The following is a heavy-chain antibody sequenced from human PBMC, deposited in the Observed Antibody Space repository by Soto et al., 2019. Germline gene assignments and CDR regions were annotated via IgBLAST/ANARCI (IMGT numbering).Heavy chain of an antibody. J-gene: IGHJ6*02. Sequence: SETLSLTCTVSGGSISSSSYYWGWIRQPPGKGLEWIGSIYYSGSTYYNPSLKSRVTISVDTSKNQFSLKLSSVTAADTAVYYCARGGYGSGNLGAYYDMDVWGQGTTVTVSS. CDR3: ARGGYGSGNLGAYYDMDV. V-gene: IGHV4-39*01. D-gene: IGHD3-10*01. CDR1: GGSISSSSYY. CDR2: IYYSGST.